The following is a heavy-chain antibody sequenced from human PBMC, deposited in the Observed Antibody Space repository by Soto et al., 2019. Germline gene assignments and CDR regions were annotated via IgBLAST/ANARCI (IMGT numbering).Heavy chain of an antibody. V-gene: IGHV4-39*01. CDR2: IYYSGST. CDR1: GGSISSSSYY. Sequence: PSETLSLTCTVSGGSISSSSYYWGWIRQPPGKGMEWIGSIYYSGSTYYNPSLKSRVTISVDTSKNQFSLKLSSVTAADTAVYYCASLSLGGGYDFWREPYYYYYYTDVWGKGTTVTLSS. D-gene: IGHD3-3*01. J-gene: IGHJ6*03. CDR3: ASLSLGGGYDFWREPYYYYYYTDV.